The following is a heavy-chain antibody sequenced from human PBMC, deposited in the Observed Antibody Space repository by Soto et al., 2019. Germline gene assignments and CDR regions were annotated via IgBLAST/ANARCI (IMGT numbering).Heavy chain of an antibody. V-gene: IGHV4-34*01. CDR2: INHSGST. J-gene: IGHJ6*02. D-gene: IGHD6-13*01. Sequence: TSETLSLTCAVYGGSFSGYYWSWIRQPPGKGLEWIGEINHSGSTNYNPSLKSRVTISVDTSKNQFSLKLSSVTAADTAVYYCARGRGIAAAGKGVWGQGTTVTVSS. CDR1: GGSFSGYY. CDR3: ARGRGIAAAGKGV.